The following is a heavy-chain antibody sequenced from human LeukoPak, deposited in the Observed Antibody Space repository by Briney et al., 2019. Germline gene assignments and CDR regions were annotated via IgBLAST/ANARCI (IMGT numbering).Heavy chain of an antibody. V-gene: IGHV4-39*01. CDR2: IYYSGNT. Sequence: SETLSLTCTVSGGSLSSNGYYWGWIRQPPGKGLEWIGSIYYSGNTYYNPSLKSRVTISVDTSKNQFSLRLSSVTAADTAVYYCARVRFGSISYWFDPWGQGTLVTVSS. D-gene: IGHD3-10*01. J-gene: IGHJ5*02. CDR3: ARVRFGSISYWFDP. CDR1: GGSLSSNGYY.